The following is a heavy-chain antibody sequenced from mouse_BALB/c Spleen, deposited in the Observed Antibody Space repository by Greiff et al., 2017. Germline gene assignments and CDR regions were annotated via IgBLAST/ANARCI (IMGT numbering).Heavy chain of an antibody. D-gene: IGHD2-14*01. CDR1: GFSLTSYG. V-gene: IGHV2-9*02. CDR2: IWAGGST. Sequence: QVQLKQSGPGLVAPSQSLSITCTVSGFSLTSYGVHWVRQPPGKGLEWLGVIWAGGSTNYNSALMSRLSISKDNSKSQVFLKMNSLQTDDTAMYYCARDRDYRYDKGDYYAMDYWGQGTSVTVSS. J-gene: IGHJ4*01. CDR3: ARDRDYRYDKGDYYAMDY.